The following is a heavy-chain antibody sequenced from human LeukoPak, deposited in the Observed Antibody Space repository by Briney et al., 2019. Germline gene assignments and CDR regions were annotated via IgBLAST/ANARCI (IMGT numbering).Heavy chain of an antibody. D-gene: IGHD6-13*01. CDR3: AIIPDSAAYDY. Sequence: GGSLRLSCAASGFTFSSYSMSRVRQAPGKGLEWVANIKQDGSEKYYVDSVKGRFTISRDNAKNSLYLQMNSLRAEDTAVYYCAIIPDSAAYDYWGQGTLVTVSS. CDR2: IKQDGSEK. V-gene: IGHV3-7*01. J-gene: IGHJ4*02. CDR1: GFTFSSYS.